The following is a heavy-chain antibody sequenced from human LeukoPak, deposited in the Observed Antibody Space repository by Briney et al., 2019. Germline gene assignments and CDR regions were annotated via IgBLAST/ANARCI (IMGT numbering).Heavy chain of an antibody. CDR1: GFTFSDYY. D-gene: IGHD6-19*01. V-gene: IGHV3-11*01. CDR3: ARDRRQWLVEDAFDI. CDR2: ISSSGSTI. J-gene: IGHJ3*02. Sequence: PGGSLRLSCAASGFTFSDYYMSWLRQAPGKGLEWVSYISSSGSTIYYADSVKGRFTISRDNAKNSLYLQMNSLRAEDTAVYYCARDRRQWLVEDAFDIWGQGTMVTVSS.